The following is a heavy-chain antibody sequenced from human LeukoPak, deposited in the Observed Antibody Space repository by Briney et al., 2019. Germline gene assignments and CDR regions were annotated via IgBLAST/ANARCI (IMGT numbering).Heavy chain of an antibody. CDR2: INHSGST. Sequence: SETLSLTCTVSGGSLTNGYYWSWIRQPPGKGLEWIGEINHSGSTNYNPSLKSRVTISVDTSKNQFSLKLSSVTAADTAVYYCARRSGYPHYYMDVWGKGTTVTISS. D-gene: IGHD3-22*01. V-gene: IGHV4-34*01. CDR3: ARRSGYPHYYMDV. J-gene: IGHJ6*03. CDR1: GGSLTNGYY.